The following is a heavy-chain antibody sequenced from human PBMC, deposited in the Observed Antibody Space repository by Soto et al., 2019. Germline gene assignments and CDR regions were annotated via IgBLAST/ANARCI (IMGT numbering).Heavy chain of an antibody. D-gene: IGHD1-26*01. V-gene: IGHV3-23*01. CDR1: GFTFSSYA. CDR3: AKGTGSHYVVDY. Sequence: GGSLRLSCAASGFTFSSYAMSWVRQAPGKGLEWVSAISGSGSSTYYADSVKGRFTISRDNSKNTLYLQMNSLRAEDTAVYYCAKGTGSHYVVDYWGQGTLVTVSS. CDR2: ISGSGSST. J-gene: IGHJ4*02.